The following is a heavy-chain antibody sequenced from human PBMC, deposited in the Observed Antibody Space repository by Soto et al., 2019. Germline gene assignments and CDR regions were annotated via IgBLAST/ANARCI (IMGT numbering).Heavy chain of an antibody. CDR1: GGSISSSSYY. CDR2: IYYSGST. V-gene: IGHV4-31*03. Sequence: PSETLSLTCTVSGGSISSSSYYWGWIRQPPGKGLEWIGYIYYSGSTYYNPSLKSRVTISVDTSKNQFSLKLSSVTAADTAVYYCASQRRKYYYDSSGYLPFDYWGQGTLVTAPQ. D-gene: IGHD3-22*01. CDR3: ASQRRKYYYDSSGYLPFDY. J-gene: IGHJ4*02.